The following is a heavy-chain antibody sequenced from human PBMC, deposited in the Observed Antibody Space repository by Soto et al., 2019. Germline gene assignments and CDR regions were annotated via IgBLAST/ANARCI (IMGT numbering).Heavy chain of an antibody. Sequence: SVKVSCKASGGTFSSYAISWARQAPGQGLEWMGGIIPIFGTANYAQKFQGRVTITADESTSTAYMELSSLRSEDTAVYYCAREGQQQWLVGYYYYGMDVWGQGTTVTVSS. J-gene: IGHJ6*02. CDR3: AREGQQQWLVGYYYYGMDV. CDR1: GGTFSSYA. CDR2: IIPIFGTA. D-gene: IGHD6-19*01. V-gene: IGHV1-69*13.